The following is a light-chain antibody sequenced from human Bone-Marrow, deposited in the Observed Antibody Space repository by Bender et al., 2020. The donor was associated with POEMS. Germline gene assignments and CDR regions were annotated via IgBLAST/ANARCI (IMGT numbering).Light chain of an antibody. CDR3: QSYDHSLFTWV. CDR1: STNIGTNP. V-gene: IGLV1-44*01. Sequence: QSVLTQPPSASGTPGQRVTISCSGSSTNIGTNPVNWYQQLPGTAPKLLIYINNQRPSGVPDRFSGSKSGTSASLAISGLQSEDEADYYCQSYDHSLFTWVFSGGTKLTVL. J-gene: IGLJ3*02. CDR2: INN.